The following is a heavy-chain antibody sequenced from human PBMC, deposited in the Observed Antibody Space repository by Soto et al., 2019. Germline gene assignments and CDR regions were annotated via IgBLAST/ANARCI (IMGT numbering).Heavy chain of an antibody. Sequence: SETLSLTCTVSGGSISSYYLSWIRQPPGKGLEWIGEINHSGSTNYNPSLKSRVTISVDTSKNQFSLKLSSVTAADTAVYYCARGRVLRPMDVWGKGTTVTVSS. CDR2: INHSGST. J-gene: IGHJ6*04. CDR1: GGSISSYY. V-gene: IGHV4-34*01. CDR3: ARGRVLRPMDV. D-gene: IGHD3-3*01.